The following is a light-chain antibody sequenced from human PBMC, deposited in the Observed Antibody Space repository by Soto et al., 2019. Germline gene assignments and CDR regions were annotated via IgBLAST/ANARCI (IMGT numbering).Light chain of an antibody. J-gene: IGKJ2*01. CDR3: QQFNNPMYT. V-gene: IGKV1D-13*01. CDR1: QGISSA. Sequence: AIQLTQSPSSLSASVGDRVTITCRASQGISSALAWYQQKPGKAPKLLIYDASSLESGDPSRFSGSGSGTDFTLTISSLQPEDFATYYCQQFNNPMYTFGQGTKLEIK. CDR2: DAS.